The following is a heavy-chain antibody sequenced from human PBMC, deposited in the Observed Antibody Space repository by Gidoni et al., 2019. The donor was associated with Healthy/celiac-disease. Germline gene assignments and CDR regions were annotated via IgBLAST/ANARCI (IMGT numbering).Heavy chain of an antibody. Sequence: QLQLQESGPGLVKPSETLSPTCTVSGGSIRSSSYYCGWLRQPPGTGLGWIGRIYYSGSTYYNPSLKSRVTISVDTSKNQFSLKLSSVTAADTAVYYCARHHLPGPGLLWFGEPPRGHNWFDPWGQGTLVTVSS. CDR3: ARHHLPGPGLLWFGEPPRGHNWFDP. V-gene: IGHV4-39*01. J-gene: IGHJ5*02. CDR2: IYYSGST. D-gene: IGHD3-10*01. CDR1: GGSIRSSSYY.